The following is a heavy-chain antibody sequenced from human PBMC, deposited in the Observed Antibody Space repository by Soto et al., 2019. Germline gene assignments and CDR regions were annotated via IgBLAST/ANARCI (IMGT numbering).Heavy chain of an antibody. Sequence: EVQLLESGGGLVQPGGSLRLSCAASGFSFSSYAMNWVLQAPGKGLEFVSAVSDGASNTYYTDSVKGRFTISRDNSKNTVFLQMNSMRAEDTAVYYCAILDSSTWYTGYYFDYWGQGTQVTVSS. CDR3: AILDSSTWYTGYYFDY. CDR1: GFSFSSYA. V-gene: IGHV3-23*01. D-gene: IGHD6-13*01. CDR2: VSDGASNT. J-gene: IGHJ4*02.